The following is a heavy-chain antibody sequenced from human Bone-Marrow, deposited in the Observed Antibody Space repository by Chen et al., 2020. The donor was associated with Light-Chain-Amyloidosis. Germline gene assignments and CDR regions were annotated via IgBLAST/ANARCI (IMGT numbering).Heavy chain of an antibody. V-gene: IGHV3-7*01. CDR2: INPAGGET. CDR3: ARARGRAVYDY. D-gene: IGHD3-16*01. Sequence: EVQLVESGGGLVKPGGSLRLSCAASGFTFSTSWMGWVRQPPGKGLEWVSNINPAGGETYYLDYVKGRFTISRDNARNSLYLQMTSLRAEDTAVYYCARARGRAVYDYWGQGTLLTVSS. CDR1: GFTFSTSW. J-gene: IGHJ4*02.